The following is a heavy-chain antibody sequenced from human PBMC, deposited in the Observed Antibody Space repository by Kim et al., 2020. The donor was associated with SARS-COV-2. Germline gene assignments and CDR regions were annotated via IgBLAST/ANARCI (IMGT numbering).Heavy chain of an antibody. CDR2: IWFYGSKR. D-gene: IGHD3-16*01. CDR3: GRLGGITGEYYYYGLDV. V-gene: IGHV3-33*01. Sequence: GGSLRLSCVASGFTFRTYGIHWVRQAPGKGLEWVACIWFYGSKRYYGDSVEGRFTISRDNSKNTVYLQMNSLRAEDTAVYFCGRLGGITGEYYYYGLDVWGQGTTVTVSS. CDR1: GFTFRTYG. J-gene: IGHJ6*02.